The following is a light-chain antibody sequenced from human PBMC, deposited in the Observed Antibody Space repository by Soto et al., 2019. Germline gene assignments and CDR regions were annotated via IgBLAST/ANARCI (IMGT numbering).Light chain of an antibody. Sequence: EIVLTQSPDTLSVSPGERATLSCRASQSISRTLAWYQQKSGQPPRLLIYDASTRATGFPARFSGSGSGTDFTLTIDSLEPEDFALFYCQQRSSWPWTFGQGTRVEIK. V-gene: IGKV3-11*01. CDR1: QSISRT. J-gene: IGKJ1*01. CDR3: QQRSSWPWT. CDR2: DAS.